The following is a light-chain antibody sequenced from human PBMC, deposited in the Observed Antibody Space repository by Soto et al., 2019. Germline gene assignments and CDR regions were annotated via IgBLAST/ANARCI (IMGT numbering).Light chain of an antibody. CDR1: QSVNPY. V-gene: IGKV3-11*01. CDR2: HAS. Sequence: EILLTQSPSTLSLSPGERATLSCRASQSVNPYVAWYQQKPGQAPRLLMYHASNRATGIPARFSGSGSGADLTLTISSLEPEDFAVYYCQQRADWPWTFGQGTKVDIK. CDR3: QQRADWPWT. J-gene: IGKJ1*01.